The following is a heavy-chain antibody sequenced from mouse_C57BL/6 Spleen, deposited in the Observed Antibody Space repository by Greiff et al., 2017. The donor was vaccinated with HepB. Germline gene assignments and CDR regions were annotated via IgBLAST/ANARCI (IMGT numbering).Heavy chain of an antibody. D-gene: IGHD3-2*01. CDR3: ARDSFDY. V-gene: IGHV1-26*01. J-gene: IGHJ2*01. Sequence: EVQLQQSGPELVKPGASVKISCKASGYTFTDYYMNWVKQSHGKSLEWIGDINPNNGGTSYNQKFKGKATLTVDKSSSTAYMELRSLTSEDSAVYYYARDSFDYWGQGTTLTVSS. CDR2: INPNNGGT. CDR1: GYTFTDYY.